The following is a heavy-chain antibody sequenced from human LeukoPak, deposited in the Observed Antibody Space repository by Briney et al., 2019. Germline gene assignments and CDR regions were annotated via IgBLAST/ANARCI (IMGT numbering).Heavy chain of an antibody. Sequence: SETLSLTCTVSGGSINNYYWTWIRQPPGKGLEWIGYIYYSGSANYNPSLKSRVTISVDTSKNQFSLKLSSVTAADTAVYHCARHGRGVLTGYGSLDDAFDIWGQGTMVTVSS. CDR2: IYYSGSA. V-gene: IGHV4-59*08. CDR3: ARHGRGVLTGYGSLDDAFDI. CDR1: GGSINNYY. D-gene: IGHD3-9*01. J-gene: IGHJ3*02.